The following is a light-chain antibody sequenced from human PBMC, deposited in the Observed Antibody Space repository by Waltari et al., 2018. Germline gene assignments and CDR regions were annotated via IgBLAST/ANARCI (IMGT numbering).Light chain of an antibody. V-gene: IGKV4-1*01. J-gene: IGKJ2*01. CDR1: QSLVFSSNNKNY. Sequence: IVFNPSPDSPAVALGERGNINRKFSQSLVFSSNNKNYLGWYQQKPGQPPKLLITWASIRESGVPDRFSGSGSGTDFTLTISSLQAEDVAVYYCQQCYTFPYTFGQGTKLEIK. CDR3: QQCYTFPYT. CDR2: WAS.